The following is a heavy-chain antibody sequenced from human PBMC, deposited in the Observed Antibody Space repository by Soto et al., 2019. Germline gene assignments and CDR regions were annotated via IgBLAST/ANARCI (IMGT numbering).Heavy chain of an antibody. CDR3: AVAAMGGWFDP. D-gene: IGHD2-15*01. J-gene: IGHJ5*02. V-gene: IGHV4-30-4*01. CDR1: GGSISSGDYY. Sequence: SETLSLTCTVSGGSISSGDYYWSWIRQPPGKGLEWIGYIYYSGSTYYNPSLKSRVTISVDTSKNQFSLKLSSVTAADTAVYSCAVAAMGGWFDPWGQGTLVPVSS. CDR2: IYYSGST.